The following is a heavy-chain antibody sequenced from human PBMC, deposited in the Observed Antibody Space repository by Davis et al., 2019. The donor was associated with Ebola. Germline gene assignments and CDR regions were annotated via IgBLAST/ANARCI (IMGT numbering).Heavy chain of an antibody. J-gene: IGHJ6*02. V-gene: IGHV4-34*01. CDR1: GGSFSGYY. D-gene: IGHD6-6*01. Sequence: MPSETLSLTCVVYGGSFSGYYWSWIRQPPGKGLEWIGEINHSGSTNYNPSLKSRVTISVDTSKNQFSLKLSSVTAADTAVYYCARGDSSSSYGNYYYYGMDVWGQGTTVTVSS. CDR3: ARGDSSSSYGNYYYYGMDV. CDR2: INHSGST.